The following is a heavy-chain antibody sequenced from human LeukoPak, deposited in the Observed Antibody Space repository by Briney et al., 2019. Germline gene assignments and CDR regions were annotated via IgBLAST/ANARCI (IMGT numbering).Heavy chain of an antibody. V-gene: IGHV4-39*07. CDR3: ARGRGGSGWYATKFDY. D-gene: IGHD6-19*01. J-gene: IGHJ4*02. CDR2: IYYGGST. Sequence: SETLSLTCTVSGGSISSNNYSWGWIRQPPGKGLEWIGSIYYGGSTYYNPSLKSRVAISVDTSKNQFSLKLSSVTAADTAVYYCARGRGGSGWYATKFDYWGQGTLVTVSS. CDR1: GGSISSNNYS.